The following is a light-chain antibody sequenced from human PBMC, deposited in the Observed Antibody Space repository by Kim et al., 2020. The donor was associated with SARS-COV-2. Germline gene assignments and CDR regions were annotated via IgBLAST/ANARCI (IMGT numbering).Light chain of an antibody. CDR1: QSISST. CDR3: QQYNRWPRT. J-gene: IGKJ1*01. CDR2: GAS. V-gene: IGKV3-15*01. Sequence: IVMTQSPATLSVSPGDRATLSCRASQSISSTLAWYQQRPGQAPRLLIYGASTRATGVPARFSGSGSGTEITLTISSLQSEDFAVYYCQQYNRWPRTFGQGTKVDIK.